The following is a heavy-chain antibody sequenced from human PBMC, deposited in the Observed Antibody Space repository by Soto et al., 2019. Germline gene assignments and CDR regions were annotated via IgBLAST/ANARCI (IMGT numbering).Heavy chain of an antibody. V-gene: IGHV1-69*13. CDR2: IIPIFGTA. CDR3: ARDLGGSSPNIAVAGLWSHSFDY. J-gene: IGHJ4*02. D-gene: IGHD6-19*01. CDR1: GGTFSSYA. Sequence: GASVKVSCKASGGTFSSYAISWVRQAPGQGLEWMGGIIPIFGTANYAQKFQGRVTITADESTSTAYMELSSLRSEDTAVYYCARDLGGSSPNIAVAGLWSHSFDYWGQGTLVTVSS.